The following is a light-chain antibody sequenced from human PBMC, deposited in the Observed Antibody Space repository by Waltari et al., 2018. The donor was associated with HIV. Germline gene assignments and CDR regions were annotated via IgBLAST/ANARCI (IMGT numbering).Light chain of an antibody. CDR1: SGSVSTSYY. Sequence: QTVVTQEPSLSVSPGGTITLTCGLNSGSVSTSYYPSWYQQTPGQAPPPLVYATNTRSSGVPDRFSGTILGNKAALTITGAQADDDSAFYCVLYMGSGIPMFGGGTKLTVL. V-gene: IGLV8-61*01. J-gene: IGLJ3*02. CDR3: VLYMGSGIPM. CDR2: ATN.